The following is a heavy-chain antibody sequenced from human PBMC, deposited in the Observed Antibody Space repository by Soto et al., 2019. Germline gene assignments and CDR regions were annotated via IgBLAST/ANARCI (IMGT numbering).Heavy chain of an antibody. Sequence: SETLSLTCTVSGGSFKSGSYSWSWIRQPPGKGLEWIGYVYHTGRTSYNPSLKSRVSISIDTSKNQFSLNLDSVTAADTAVYFCARDFAYFDSWGQGTLVTVSS. D-gene: IGHD3-3*01. CDR3: ARDFAYFDS. CDR1: GGSFKSGSYS. CDR2: VYHTGRT. J-gene: IGHJ4*02. V-gene: IGHV4-61*01.